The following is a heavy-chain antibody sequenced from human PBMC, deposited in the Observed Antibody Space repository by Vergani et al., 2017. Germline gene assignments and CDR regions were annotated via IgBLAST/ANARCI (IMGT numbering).Heavy chain of an antibody. V-gene: IGHV5-51*01. CDR2: IYPGDSDT. J-gene: IGHJ4*02. D-gene: IGHD4-17*01. Sequence: EVQLLESGGGLVQPGESLKISCKGSGYSFTSYWIGWVRQMPGKGLEWMGIIYPGDSDTRYSPSFQGQVTISADKSISTAYLQWSSLKASDTAMYYCARHGGFYGDYLVNWGQGTLVTVSS. CDR3: ARHGGFYGDYLVN. CDR1: GYSFTSYW.